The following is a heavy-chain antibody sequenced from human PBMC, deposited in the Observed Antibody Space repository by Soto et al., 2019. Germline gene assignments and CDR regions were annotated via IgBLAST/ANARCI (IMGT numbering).Heavy chain of an antibody. V-gene: IGHV3-21*01. CDR1: GFTFSSYS. CDR2: ISSSSSYI. CDR3: AKDSGYQLPDNYFYYGLDV. J-gene: IGHJ6*02. Sequence: PGGSLRLSCAASGFTFSSYSMNWVRQAPGKGLEWVSSISSSSSYIYYADSVKGRFTISRDNAKNSLYLQMNSLRAEDTAVYYCAKDSGYQLPDNYFYYGLDVWGQGTTVTVSS. D-gene: IGHD2-2*01.